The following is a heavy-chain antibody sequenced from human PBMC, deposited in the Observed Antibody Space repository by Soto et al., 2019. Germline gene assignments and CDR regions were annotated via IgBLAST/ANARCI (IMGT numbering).Heavy chain of an antibody. V-gene: IGHV4-39*01. D-gene: IGHD3-22*01. Sequence: SETLSLTCSVSGDSSSSSTYYWGWIRQSPGKGLEWIGSMFYSGNTYYNPSLKSRVTLSIDTSKNQFSLKLNSVTAADTAVYYCVSPEGYYDSSGYTLDYWGQGTLVTVSS. J-gene: IGHJ4*02. CDR3: VSPEGYYDSSGYTLDY. CDR1: GDSSSSSTYY. CDR2: MFYSGNT.